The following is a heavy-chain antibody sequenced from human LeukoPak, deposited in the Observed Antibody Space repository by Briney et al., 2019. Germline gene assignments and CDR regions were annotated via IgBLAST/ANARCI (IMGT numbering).Heavy chain of an antibody. CDR2: IKQKTAGGTT. J-gene: IGHJ4*02. V-gene: IGHV3-15*01. CDR3: TTDVWTSRGLDY. CDR1: GFNFNNAW. D-gene: IGHD3/OR15-3a*01. Sequence: GGSLRLSCAASGFNFNNAWMNWVRQAPGKGLEWVGHIKQKTAGGTTGYAAPVEGRFTISRDDSKNTLYLQMNTLKTEDTAVYYCTTDVWTSRGLDYWGQGTLVTVSS.